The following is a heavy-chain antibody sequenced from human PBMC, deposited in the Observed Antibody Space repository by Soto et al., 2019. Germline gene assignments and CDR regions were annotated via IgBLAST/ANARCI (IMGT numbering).Heavy chain of an antibody. J-gene: IGHJ3*02. V-gene: IGHV3-64*01. D-gene: IGHD3-16*01. Sequence: EVQLVESGGGLVQPGGSLRLSCAASGFTFSTYAINWVRQASGKGLEFVSGISGNGDSTYYANSVKGRFSISRDSSNNTLYLQMGSLRAEDMAVYYCARAKRTYDYIWGSNDAFDTWGQGTMVTVSS. CDR3: ARAKRTYDYIWGSNDAFDT. CDR2: ISGNGDST. CDR1: GFTFSTYA.